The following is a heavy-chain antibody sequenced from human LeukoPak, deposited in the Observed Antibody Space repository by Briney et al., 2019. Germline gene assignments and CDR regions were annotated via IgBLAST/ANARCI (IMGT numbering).Heavy chain of an antibody. V-gene: IGHV4-34*01. CDR3: ARGGRITMVRGVIYFDY. D-gene: IGHD3-10*01. CDR2: INHSGST. CDR1: GGSFSGYY. Sequence: SETLSLTCAVYGGSFSGYYWSWIRQPPGKGLEWLGEINHSGSTNYNPSLKSRVTISVDTSKNQFSLKLSSVTAADTAVYYCARGGRITMVRGVIYFDYWGQGTLVTVSS. J-gene: IGHJ4*02.